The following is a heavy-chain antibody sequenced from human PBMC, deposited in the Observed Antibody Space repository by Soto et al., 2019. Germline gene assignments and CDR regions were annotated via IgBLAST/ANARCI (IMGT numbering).Heavy chain of an antibody. V-gene: IGHV4-59*08. CDR3: ALQGFGPLPGLVDA. Sequence: QVQLQESGPGLVKPSETLSLSCTVSGGSISSYYWSWFRQSPGKRMEWIGYVHHSWGSSYNPSLQSRVAISLATSKRQVSRKVTSVTATDTAVYYCALQGFGPLPGLVDAWGQGTTVTVSS. CDR2: VHHSWGS. D-gene: IGHD3-10*01. CDR1: GGSISSYY. J-gene: IGHJ6*02.